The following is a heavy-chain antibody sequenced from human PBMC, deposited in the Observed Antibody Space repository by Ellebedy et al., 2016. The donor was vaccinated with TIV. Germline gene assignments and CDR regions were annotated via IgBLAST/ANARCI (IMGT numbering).Heavy chain of an antibody. CDR3: ARQVLSTVIRGNKYYFDS. V-gene: IGHV4-59*08. CDR1: GGSINGYY. D-gene: IGHD3-10*01. CDR2: VYYSGGT. Sequence: MPSETLSLTCTVSGGSINGYYWNWIRQPPGRRLEWIGNVYYSGGTNYNPSLRSRVTMSIDPSKNHFSLKLSSVTAADTAVYFCARQVLSTVIRGNKYYFDSWGQGALVTVSS. J-gene: IGHJ4*01.